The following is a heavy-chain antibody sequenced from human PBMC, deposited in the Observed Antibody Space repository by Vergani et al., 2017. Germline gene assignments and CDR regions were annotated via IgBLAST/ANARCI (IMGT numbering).Heavy chain of an antibody. Sequence: QVQLVQSGAEVKKPGASVKVSCKASGYTFTSYGISWVRQAPGQGLEWMGWINPNSGGTNYAQKFQGRVTMTRDTSISTAYMELSRLRSDDTAVYYCANLGATLALDYYGMDVWGQGTTVTVSS. J-gene: IGHJ6*02. CDR3: ANLGATLALDYYGMDV. CDR2: INPNSGGT. V-gene: IGHV1-2*02. CDR1: GYTFTSYG. D-gene: IGHD1-26*01.